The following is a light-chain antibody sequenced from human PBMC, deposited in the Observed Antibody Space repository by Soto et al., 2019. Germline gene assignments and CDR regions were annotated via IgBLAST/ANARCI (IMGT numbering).Light chain of an antibody. CDR2: STY. CDR1: SSNIASNT. CDR3: AVWDDSLNVVV. V-gene: IGLV1-44*01. J-gene: IGLJ2*01. Sequence: QSVLTQPPSASGTPGRRVTISCSGSSSNIASNTVSWYQQLPGTAPKLLIFSTYQRPSGVPDRISGSKSGTSASLAISGLQSADEADYYCAVWDDSLNVVVFGGGTKLTVL.